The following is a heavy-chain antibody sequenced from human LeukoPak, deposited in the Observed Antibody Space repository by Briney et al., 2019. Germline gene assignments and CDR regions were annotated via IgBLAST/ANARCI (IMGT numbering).Heavy chain of an antibody. CDR2: IYYSGSI. CDR1: GYSISSSNW. J-gene: IGHJ4*02. D-gene: IGHD5-18*01. CDR3: ATTATSHLWLLDY. Sequence: SETLSLTCAVSGYSISSSNWWGWIRQPPGKGLEWIGYIYYSGSIYYNPSLKSRVTMSVDTSKNQFSLKLSSVTAVDTAVYYCATTATSHLWLLDYWGQGTLVTVSS. V-gene: IGHV4-28*05.